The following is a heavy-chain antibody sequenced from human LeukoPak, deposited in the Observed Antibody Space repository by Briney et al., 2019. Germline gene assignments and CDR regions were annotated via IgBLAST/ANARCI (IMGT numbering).Heavy chain of an antibody. D-gene: IGHD3-22*01. CDR2: ITPSGGI. CDR3: ARVDSSSPHEIDY. Sequence: ASVKVSCKASGYTFSNYDMNWVRQAPGQGLEWMGMITPSGGISYAQKFQGRVTMTRDMSTNTVYMELSSLRSEDTAVYYCARVDSSSPHEIDYWGQGTLVTVSS. J-gene: IGHJ4*02. V-gene: IGHV1-46*01. CDR1: GYTFSNYD.